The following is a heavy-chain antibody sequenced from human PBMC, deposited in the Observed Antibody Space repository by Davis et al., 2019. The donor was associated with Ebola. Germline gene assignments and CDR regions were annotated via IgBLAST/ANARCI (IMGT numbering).Heavy chain of an antibody. D-gene: IGHD5-18*01. J-gene: IGHJ6*02. V-gene: IGHV3-33*08. Sequence: GESLKTPCAASGFTFSSYAMSWVRQAPGKGLEWVAFIWYDGSNIYYADSVKGRFTISRDNSKNTLYLQMNSLRAEDTAVYYCARDLYLAAMVTYYYYYYGMDVWGQGTTVTVSS. CDR1: GFTFSSYA. CDR2: IWYDGSNI. CDR3: ARDLYLAAMVTYYYYYYGMDV.